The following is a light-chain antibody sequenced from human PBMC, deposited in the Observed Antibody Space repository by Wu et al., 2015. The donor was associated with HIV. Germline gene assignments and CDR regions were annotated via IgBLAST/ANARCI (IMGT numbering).Light chain of an antibody. CDR2: GTS. J-gene: IGKJ4*01. CDR3: QQYNDWPPXT. CDR1: QSVNNN. Sequence: EIVMTQSPATLSVSPGERATLSCRASQSVNNNLAWYQQKPGQAPRLLIYGTSTRATGIPARFSGSGSGTEFTLTISSLQSEDFAVYYCQQYNDWPPXTFGGGTKVEIK. V-gene: IGKV3-15*01.